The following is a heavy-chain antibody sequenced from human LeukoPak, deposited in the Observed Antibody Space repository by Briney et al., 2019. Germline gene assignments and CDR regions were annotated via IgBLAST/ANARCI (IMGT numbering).Heavy chain of an antibody. Sequence: ASVKVSCKASGYTFTSYGISWVRQAPGQGLEWMGWISAYNGNTNYAQKLQGRVTMTTDTSTSTAYMELRSLRSDDTAVYYCAREPVYYDSSGYCALDYWGQGTLVTVSS. V-gene: IGHV1-18*01. D-gene: IGHD3-22*01. CDR2: ISAYNGNT. CDR1: GYTFTSYG. CDR3: AREPVYYDSSGYCALDY. J-gene: IGHJ4*02.